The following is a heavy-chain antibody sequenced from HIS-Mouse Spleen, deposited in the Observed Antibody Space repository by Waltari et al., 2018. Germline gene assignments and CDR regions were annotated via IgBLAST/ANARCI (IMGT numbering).Heavy chain of an antibody. CDR3: ARGHSNYVPYFDY. V-gene: IGHV3-13*01. CDR2: IGTAGDT. CDR1: GFTFSSYD. J-gene: IGHJ4*02. Sequence: EVQLVESGGGLVQPGGSLRLSCAASGFTFSSYDMHWVRQATGKGLEWVSAIGTAGDTYYPGSVKGRFTISRENAKNSLYLQMNSLRAGDTAVYYCARGHSNYVPYFDYWGQGTLVTVSS. D-gene: IGHD4-4*01.